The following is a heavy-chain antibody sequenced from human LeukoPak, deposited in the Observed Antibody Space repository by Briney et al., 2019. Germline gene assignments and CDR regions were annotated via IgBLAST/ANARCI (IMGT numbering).Heavy chain of an antibody. CDR3: ARSLGSPYYYYMDV. CDR2: INPNSGGT. J-gene: IGHJ6*03. CDR1: GYTFTSYY. V-gene: IGHV1-2*02. Sequence: ASVKVSCKASGYTFTSYYMHWVRQAPGQGLEWMGWINPNSGGTNYAQKFQGRVTMTRDTSISTAYMELSRLRSDDTAVYYCARSLGSPYYYYMDVWGKGTTVTVSS.